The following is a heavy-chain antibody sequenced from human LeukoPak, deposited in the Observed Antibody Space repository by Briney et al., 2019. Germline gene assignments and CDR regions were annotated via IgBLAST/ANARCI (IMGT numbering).Heavy chain of an antibody. Sequence: PGGSLRLSCAASGFTVSSNYMSWVRQAPGKGLEWVSVIYSGGSTYYADSVKGRFTISRDNSKNTLYLQMNSLRAEDTAVYYCAKDPTYSGYGGLDVWGKGTTVTVSS. CDR1: GFTVSSNY. D-gene: IGHD5-12*01. V-gene: IGHV3-53*05. CDR3: AKDPTYSGYGGLDV. J-gene: IGHJ6*04. CDR2: IYSGGST.